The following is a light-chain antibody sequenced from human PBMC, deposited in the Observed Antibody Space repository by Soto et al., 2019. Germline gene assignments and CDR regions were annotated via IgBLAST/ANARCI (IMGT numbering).Light chain of an antibody. J-gene: IGKJ1*01. CDR3: QQYDSSPWT. Sequence: EIVLTQSPCTLSLSPGERATLSCRASQGVSSSYLAWYQQTPGQAPRLLVYDTSYRATGVPDRFSGSGSGTDFTLTISRLEPEDSAVYYCQQYDSSPWTFGQGTKVDIK. V-gene: IGKV3-20*01. CDR2: DTS. CDR1: QGVSSSY.